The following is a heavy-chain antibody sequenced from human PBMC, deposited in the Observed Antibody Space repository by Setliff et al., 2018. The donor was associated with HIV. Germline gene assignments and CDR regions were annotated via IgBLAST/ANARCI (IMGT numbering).Heavy chain of an antibody. CDR1: DDPINSFY. Sequence: KPSETLSLTCTVSDDPINSFYWSWIRRPPGKGLEWIGYIYTSGSTNYNPSLEGRVTISVDTSKNQFSLKLSSVTAADTAVYYCARTPEDYDQYFFDRWGQGTLVTVSS. D-gene: IGHD3-22*01. V-gene: IGHV4-4*09. CDR2: IYTSGST. J-gene: IGHJ4*02. CDR3: ARTPEDYDQYFFDR.